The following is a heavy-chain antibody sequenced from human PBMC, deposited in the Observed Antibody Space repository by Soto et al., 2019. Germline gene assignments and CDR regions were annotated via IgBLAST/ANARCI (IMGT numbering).Heavy chain of an antibody. V-gene: IGHV4-31*03. D-gene: IGHD1-26*01. CDR1: GGSISSGGYY. J-gene: IGHJ4*02. CDR3: ARYGTSGSYFDY. Sequence: QVQLQESGPGLVKPSPTLSLTCTVSGGSISSGGYYWSWIRQHPGKGLEWIGYIYYSGSTYYNPSLKSRVTISVDTSKNQFSLKLSSVTAADTAVYYCARYGTSGSYFDYWGQGTLVTVSS. CDR2: IYYSGST.